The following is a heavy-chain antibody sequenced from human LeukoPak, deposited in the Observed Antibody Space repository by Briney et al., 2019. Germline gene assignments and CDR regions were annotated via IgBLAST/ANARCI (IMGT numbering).Heavy chain of an antibody. J-gene: IGHJ4*02. V-gene: IGHV1-69*02. CDR3: ARRCSRTSCYND. CDR2: IIPILGIA. CDR1: GGTFTSYT. D-gene: IGHD2-2*02. Sequence: SVKVSCTGSGGTFTSYTISWVRQAPGQGREWMGRIIPILGIANYAQKFQGRVTITADKSTSTAYMELSSLRSEDTAVYYCARRCSRTSCYNDWGQGTLVTVSS.